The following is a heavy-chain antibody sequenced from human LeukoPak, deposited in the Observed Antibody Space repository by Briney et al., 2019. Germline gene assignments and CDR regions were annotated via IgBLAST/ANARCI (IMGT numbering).Heavy chain of an antibody. D-gene: IGHD3-10*01. CDR2: ISYDGSNK. J-gene: IGHJ4*02. Sequence: GGSLRLSCAASGFTFSSYGMHWVRQAPGKGLEWVAVISYDGSNKYYADSVKGRFTISRDNSKNTLYLQMNSLRAEDTAVYYCAKSTAGSGSYYFDYWGQRTLVTVSS. CDR1: GFTFSSYG. CDR3: AKSTAGSGSYYFDY. V-gene: IGHV3-30*18.